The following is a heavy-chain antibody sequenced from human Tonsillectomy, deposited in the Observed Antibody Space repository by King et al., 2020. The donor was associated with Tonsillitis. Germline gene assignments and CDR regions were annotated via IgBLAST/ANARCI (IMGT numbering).Heavy chain of an antibody. V-gene: IGHV3-30*18. J-gene: IGHJ6*02. CDR3: AKDRECCMYV. D-gene: IGHD3-10*01. CDR2: ISYDGSNK. Sequence: VQLVESGGGVVQPGRSLRLSCAASGFTFSNYGIHWVRQAPGKGLEWVAVISYDGSNKYYADSVKGRFTISRDNSKNTLFLQMNSLRAEDTAVYYCAKDRECCMYVWGQGTTVTVSS. CDR1: GFTFSNYG.